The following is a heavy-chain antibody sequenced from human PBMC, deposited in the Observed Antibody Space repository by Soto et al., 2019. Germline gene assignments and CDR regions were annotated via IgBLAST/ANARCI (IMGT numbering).Heavy chain of an antibody. J-gene: IGHJ4*02. D-gene: IGHD2-21*02. Sequence: VQLVESGGGVVQPGRSLRLSCAASGFTFSDYAMHWVRQAPGKGLEWVAVVSHDGRNTHYADSVKGRFTTSRDSSQNPFAPEVLRLRTEDPYVYYCAAGGPHSLVTSGCTFWGQGALLAVSS. CDR1: GFTFSDYA. CDR2: VSHDGRNT. V-gene: IGHV3-30*03. CDR3: AAGGPHSLVTSGCTF.